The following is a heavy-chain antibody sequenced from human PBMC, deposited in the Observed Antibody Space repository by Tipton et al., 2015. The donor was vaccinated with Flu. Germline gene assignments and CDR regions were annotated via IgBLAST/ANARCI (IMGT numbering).Heavy chain of an antibody. CDR1: GFSFSGYA. D-gene: IGHD2-2*02. Sequence: SLRLSCAASGFSFSGYAMGWVRQAPGKGLQWVSALSGSGASTYYADSMKGRFTISRDNSKNTVYLQMHSLRAGDTAVYYCAKGFCSSVRCYIRFDSWGQGALVPVSS. CDR3: AKGFCSSVRCYIRFDS. CDR2: LSGSGAST. V-gene: IGHV3-23*01. J-gene: IGHJ4*02.